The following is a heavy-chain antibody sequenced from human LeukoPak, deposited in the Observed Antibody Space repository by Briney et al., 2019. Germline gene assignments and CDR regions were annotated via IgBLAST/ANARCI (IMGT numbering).Heavy chain of an antibody. CDR3: ARRRGTSGWLDY. Sequence: SETLSLTCIVSGGSISGFYWSWIRQPPGKGLEWVGYIYPSGSTNYNPSLKSRVTISVDTSRNQFSLQLSSVTTADTAVYYCARRRGTSGWLDYWGQGALVTVSS. CDR1: GGSISGFY. J-gene: IGHJ4*02. D-gene: IGHD6-19*01. V-gene: IGHV4-59*08. CDR2: IYPSGST.